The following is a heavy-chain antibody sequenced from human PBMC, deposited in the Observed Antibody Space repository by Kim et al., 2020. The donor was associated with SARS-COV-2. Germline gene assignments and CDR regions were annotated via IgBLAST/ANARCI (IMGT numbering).Heavy chain of an antibody. J-gene: IGHJ4*02. V-gene: IGHV4-34*01. CDR3: ARERRDIVATTHRGGFDY. Sequence: KSRVTISVDTSKNQFSLKLSSVTAADTAVYYCARERRDIVATTHRGGFDYWGQGTLVTVSS. D-gene: IGHD5-12*01.